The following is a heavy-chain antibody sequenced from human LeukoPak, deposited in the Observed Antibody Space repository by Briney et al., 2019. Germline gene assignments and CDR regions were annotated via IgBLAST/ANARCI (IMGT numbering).Heavy chain of an antibody. J-gene: IGHJ4*02. Sequence: GGSLRLSCAASGFTFSSYSMNWVRQAPGKGLEWVSYISSSSSTIYYADSVKGRFTISRDNAKNSLYLQMNSLRAEDTAVYYCARWVINYYDSSGSLDYWGQGTLVTVSS. V-gene: IGHV3-48*04. CDR1: GFTFSSYS. CDR3: ARWVINYYDSSGSLDY. CDR2: ISSSSSTI. D-gene: IGHD3-22*01.